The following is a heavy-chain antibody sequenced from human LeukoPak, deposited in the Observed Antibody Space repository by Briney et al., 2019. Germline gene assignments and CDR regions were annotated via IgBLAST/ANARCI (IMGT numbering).Heavy chain of an antibody. J-gene: IGHJ6*03. CDR3: ARHSGYMDV. Sequence: PSETLSLTCTVSGGSISNYYWNWIRQPPGKGLEWIGEINHSGSTNYNPSLKSRVTISVDTSKNQFSLKLSSVTAADTAVYYCARHSGYMDVWGKGTTVTTSS. D-gene: IGHD3-10*01. V-gene: IGHV4-34*01. CDR1: GGSISNYY. CDR2: INHSGST.